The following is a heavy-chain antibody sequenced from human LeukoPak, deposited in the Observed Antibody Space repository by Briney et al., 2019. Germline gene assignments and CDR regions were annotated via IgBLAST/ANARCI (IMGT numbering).Heavy chain of an antibody. V-gene: IGHV1-18*01. CDR3: ARDWGWYGSGNLGDY. D-gene: IGHD3-10*01. CDR1: GYTFTSYG. CDR2: ISAYNGNT. J-gene: IGHJ4*02. Sequence: ASVKVSCKASGYTFTSYGISWVRQAPGQGLEWMGWISAYNGNTKYQQKVQGRVTMTTDTSTSTAYMELRSLRSDDTAVYYCARDWGWYGSGNLGDYWGQGTLVTVSS.